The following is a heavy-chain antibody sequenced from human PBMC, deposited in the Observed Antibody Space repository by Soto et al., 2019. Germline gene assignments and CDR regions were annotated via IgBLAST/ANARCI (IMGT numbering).Heavy chain of an antibody. D-gene: IGHD3-10*01. Sequence: QDQLVQSGVEVKKPGASVKVSCKASGYTFVDYGFSWVRQAAGQGLEWMGWISPYNGNTQYVETLQGRVTMTTDTSTSTAFMELRTLTSDDTAVYYCARVPTPTHGDSNKNTFLDPWGQGTLVTVSS. V-gene: IGHV1-18*04. CDR2: ISPYNGNT. CDR3: ARVPTPTHGDSNKNTFLDP. CDR1: GYTFVDYG. J-gene: IGHJ5*02.